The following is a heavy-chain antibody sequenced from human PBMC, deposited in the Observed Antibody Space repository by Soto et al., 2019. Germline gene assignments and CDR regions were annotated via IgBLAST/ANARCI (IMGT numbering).Heavy chain of an antibody. CDR3: VRDQYSGYDFAL. CDR2: IPSRGRP. J-gene: IGHJ5*02. V-gene: IGHV4-30-4*01. Sequence: NLSETLSLTCSVSGASIAGGSYYWSWVRQPPGKGMEWIGYIPSRGRPFYNPSLTSRGTISADSSKNQLSLQLTSVTAPDTAVYYCVRDQYSGYDFALWGQGNLVT. CDR1: GASIAGGSYY. D-gene: IGHD5-12*01.